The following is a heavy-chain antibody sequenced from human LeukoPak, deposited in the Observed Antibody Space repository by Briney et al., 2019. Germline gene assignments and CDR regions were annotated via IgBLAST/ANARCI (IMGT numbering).Heavy chain of an antibody. CDR2: ISGSGGST. J-gene: IGHJ5*02. V-gene: IGHV3-23*01. Sequence: GGSLRLSCAASGFTFSTYAMGWVRQAPGKGLEWVSTISGSGGSTYYADSVKGRFTISRDNSKNTLYLQMNSLRAEDTAVYYCAKDHRSFHGTTEFDPWGQGTLVTVSS. D-gene: IGHD6-13*01. CDR3: AKDHRSFHGTTEFDP. CDR1: GFTFSTYA.